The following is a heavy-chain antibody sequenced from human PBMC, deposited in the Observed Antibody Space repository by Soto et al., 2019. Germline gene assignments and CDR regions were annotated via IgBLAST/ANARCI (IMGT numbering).Heavy chain of an antibody. Sequence: PSETLSLTCTVSGGSISSYYWSWIRQPPGKGLEWIGYIYYSGSTNYNPSLKSRVTISVDTYKNQFSLKLSSVTAADTAVYYCARDGGVPAAIGGGPWFDPWGQGTLVTVSS. CDR2: IYYSGST. J-gene: IGHJ5*02. V-gene: IGHV4-59*01. CDR3: ARDGGVPAAIGGGPWFDP. D-gene: IGHD2-2*02. CDR1: GGSISSYY.